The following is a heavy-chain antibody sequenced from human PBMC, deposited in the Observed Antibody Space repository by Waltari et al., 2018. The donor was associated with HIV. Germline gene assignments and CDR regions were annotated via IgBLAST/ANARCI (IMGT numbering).Heavy chain of an antibody. J-gene: IGHJ6*02. Sequence: FSSYWMSWVRQAPGKGLEWVANIKQDGSEKYYVDSVKGRFTISRDNAKNSLYLQMNSLRAEDTAVYYCVRDGRSGAFYDFWSGSPYYYYGMDVWGQGTTVTVSS. V-gene: IGHV3-7*01. CDR1: FSSYW. D-gene: IGHD3-3*01. CDR2: IKQDGSEK. CDR3: VRDGRSGAFYDFWSGSPYYYYGMDV.